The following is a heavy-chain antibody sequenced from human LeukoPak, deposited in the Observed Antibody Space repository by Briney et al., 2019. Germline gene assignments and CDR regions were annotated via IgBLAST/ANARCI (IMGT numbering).Heavy chain of an antibody. CDR1: GFTFSNAW. J-gene: IGHJ6*03. Sequence: PGGSLRLSCAASGFTFSNAWMSWVRQAPGKGLEWVGRIKSKTDGGTTDYAAPVKGRFTISRDDSKNTLYLQMNSLKTEDTAVYYCTLRPVVPAAHYYYYYMDVWSKGTTVTVSS. CDR2: IKSKTDGGTT. V-gene: IGHV3-15*01. CDR3: TLRPVVPAAHYYYYYMDV. D-gene: IGHD2-2*01.